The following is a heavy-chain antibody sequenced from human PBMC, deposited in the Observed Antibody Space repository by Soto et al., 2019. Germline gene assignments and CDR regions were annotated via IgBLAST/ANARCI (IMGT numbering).Heavy chain of an antibody. J-gene: IGHJ6*02. CDR1: GSSFTSSYYS. V-gene: IGHV4-30-4*01. CDR3: ARGKTAYPGMVV. Sequence: VSGSSFTSSYYSGCWIRQPPGKGLEWIGSIYCSGKTDYTPSLMGRLIISIDSSKNQSSLKLGSVTAADTAVYYCARGKTAYPGMVVWGQGTTVTVSS. CDR2: IYCSGKT. D-gene: IGHD1-1*01.